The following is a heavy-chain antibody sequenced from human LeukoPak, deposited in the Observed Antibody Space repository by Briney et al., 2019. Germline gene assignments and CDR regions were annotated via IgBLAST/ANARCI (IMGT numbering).Heavy chain of an antibody. V-gene: IGHV4-59*01. J-gene: IGHJ4*02. CDR1: GGSISSYY. Sequence: SETLSLTCTVSGGSISSYYWSWIRQPPGKGLEWIGHIFYTGSTNCNPSLKSRVTISVDTSKNQFSLKLSSMTAADTAVYYCARAILGTYYYFGFWGQGTLVTVSS. CDR2: IFYTGST. D-gene: IGHD1-26*01. CDR3: ARAILGTYYYFGF.